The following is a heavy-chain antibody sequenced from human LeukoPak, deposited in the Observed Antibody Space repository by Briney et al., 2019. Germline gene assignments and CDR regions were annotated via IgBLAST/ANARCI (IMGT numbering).Heavy chain of an antibody. V-gene: IGHV1-46*01. Sequence: VASVKVSCKASGYTFTSYYMHWVRQAPGQGLQWMGIINPSGGSTDYAQNFQGRVTTTRDTSTSTVYMELSSLRSEDTAVYYCTRRGHSGTYRQGSVAFDIWGQGTMVTVSS. CDR3: TRRGHSGTYRQGSVAFDI. CDR1: GYTFTSYY. CDR2: INPSGGST. D-gene: IGHD1-26*01. J-gene: IGHJ3*02.